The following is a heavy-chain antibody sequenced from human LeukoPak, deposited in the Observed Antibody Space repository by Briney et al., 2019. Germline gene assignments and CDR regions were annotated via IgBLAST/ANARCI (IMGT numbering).Heavy chain of an antibody. CDR2: INHSGST. CDR3: ARVLRRFYCSGGSCYTRVDAFDI. Sequence: SETLSLTCAVYGGSFSGYYWSWIRQPPGKGLEWIGEINHSGSTNYNPSLKSRVTISVDTSKNQFSLKLSSVTAADTAVYYCARVLRRFYCSGGSCYTRVDAFDIWGQGTMVTVSS. J-gene: IGHJ3*02. CDR1: GGSFSGYY. D-gene: IGHD2-15*01. V-gene: IGHV4-34*01.